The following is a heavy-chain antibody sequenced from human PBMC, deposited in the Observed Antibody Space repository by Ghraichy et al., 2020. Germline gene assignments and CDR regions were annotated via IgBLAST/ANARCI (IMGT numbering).Heavy chain of an antibody. CDR1: GGSFSGYY. CDR3: ARGRHMFGYYYFDY. CDR2: INHSGST. D-gene: IGHD3-10*02. V-gene: IGHV4-34*01. J-gene: IGHJ4*02. Sequence: ETLSLTCAVYGGSFSGYYWSWIRQPPGKGLEWIGEINHSGSTNYNPSLKSRVTISVDTSKNQFSLKLSSVTAADTAVYYCARGRHMFGYYYFDYWGQGTLLTVSS.